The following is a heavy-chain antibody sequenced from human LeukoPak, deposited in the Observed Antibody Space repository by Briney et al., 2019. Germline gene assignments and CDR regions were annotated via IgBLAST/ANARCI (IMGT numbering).Heavy chain of an antibody. CDR3: ARDRRTTRYYYYGMDV. J-gene: IGHJ6*02. V-gene: IGHV3-53*01. D-gene: IGHD4-17*01. Sequence: GGSLRLSCAASGFTFSSYAMHWVRQAPGKGLEWVSVIYSGGSTYYADSVKGRFTISRDNSKNTLYLQMNSLRAEDTAVYYCARDRRTTRYYYYGMDVWGQGTTVTVSS. CDR2: IYSGGST. CDR1: GFTFSSYA.